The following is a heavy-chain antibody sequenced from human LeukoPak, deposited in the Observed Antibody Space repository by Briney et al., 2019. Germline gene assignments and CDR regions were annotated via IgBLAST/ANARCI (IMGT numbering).Heavy chain of an antibody. J-gene: IGHJ3*02. V-gene: IGHV4-31*03. D-gene: IGHD3-22*01. Sequence: SQTLSLTCTVSCGSISSGGYYWSWIRQHPGKGLEWIGYIYYSGSTYYNPSLKSRVTISVDTSKNQFSLKLSSVTAADTAVYYCARDREYDSSGYYYRAGLFDIWGQGAMVTVSS. CDR3: ARDREYDSSGYYYRAGLFDI. CDR1: CGSISSGGYY. CDR2: IYYSGST.